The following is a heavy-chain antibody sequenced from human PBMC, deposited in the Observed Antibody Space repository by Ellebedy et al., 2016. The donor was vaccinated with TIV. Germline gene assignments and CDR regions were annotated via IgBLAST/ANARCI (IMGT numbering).Heavy chain of an antibody. Sequence: AASVKVSCKASGYTFTSYGISWVRQAPGQGLEWMGWISAYNGNTNYAQKLQGRVTMTTDTSTSTAYMELRSLRSDDTAVYYCARDPSNPQWFGELSPMDVWGQGTTVTVSS. CDR1: GYTFTSYG. CDR2: ISAYNGNT. V-gene: IGHV1-18*04. D-gene: IGHD3-10*01. J-gene: IGHJ6*02. CDR3: ARDPSNPQWFGELSPMDV.